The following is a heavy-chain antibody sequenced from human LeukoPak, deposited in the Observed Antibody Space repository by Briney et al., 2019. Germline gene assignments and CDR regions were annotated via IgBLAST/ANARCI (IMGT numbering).Heavy chain of an antibody. CDR2: INIGGSTI. D-gene: IGHD1-26*01. J-gene: IGHJ6*02. Sequence: PGGSLRLSCAASGFTFSDYYMTWIRQAPGNGLEWVSYINIGGSTIYYADSVKGRFTISRDNAKNSLYLQMNSLRAEDTAGYYWAGGGGGGGASGLDVWGQGTTVTVSS. CDR3: AGGGGGGGASGLDV. CDR1: GFTFSDYY. V-gene: IGHV3-11*01.